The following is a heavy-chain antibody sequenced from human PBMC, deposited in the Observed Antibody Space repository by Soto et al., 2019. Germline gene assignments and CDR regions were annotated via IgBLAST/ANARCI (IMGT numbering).Heavy chain of an antibody. Sequence: SLRLSCAASGFTFSNYGMHWVRQAPGKGLEWVAVISYDGSNKYYADSVKGRFTISRDNSKNTLYLQMNSLRAEDTAVYYCAIYSSGWYPLDYWGQGTLVTVSS. D-gene: IGHD6-19*01. CDR2: ISYDGSNK. CDR3: AIYSSGWYPLDY. CDR1: GFTFSNYG. J-gene: IGHJ4*02. V-gene: IGHV3-30*03.